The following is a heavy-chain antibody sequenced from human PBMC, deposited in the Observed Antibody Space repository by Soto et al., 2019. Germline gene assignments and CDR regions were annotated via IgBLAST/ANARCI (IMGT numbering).Heavy chain of an antibody. Sequence: SETLSLTCTVSGDCISNRCHFWICLRQHPAKGLEGIGDIYYIGGAYYKPSLKSRATNSVDTPTNQFSLPLSSVTAADTAVYYCARDPNPIFAPWGQGTLVTVSS. J-gene: IGHJ5*02. V-gene: IGHV4-31*03. CDR3: ARDPNPIFAP. D-gene: IGHD3-3*01. CDR1: GDCISNRCHF. CDR2: IYYIGGA.